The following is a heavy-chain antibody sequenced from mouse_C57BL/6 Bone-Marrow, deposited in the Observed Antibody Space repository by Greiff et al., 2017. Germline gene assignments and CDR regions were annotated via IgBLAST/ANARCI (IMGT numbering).Heavy chain of an antibody. V-gene: IGHV1-4*01. CDR2: INPSSGNT. D-gene: IGHD1-1*01. CDR3: SSRVLRAWFAY. J-gene: IGHJ3*01. CDR1: GYTFTSYT. Sequence: QVQLQQSGAELARPGASVKMSCKASGYTFTSYTMHWVKQRPGQGLEWIGYINPSSGNTKYNKKFKDKATFTADNTSNTASMQLSSLTCGDSAVSSSSSRVLRAWFAYWGQGTLVTVSA.